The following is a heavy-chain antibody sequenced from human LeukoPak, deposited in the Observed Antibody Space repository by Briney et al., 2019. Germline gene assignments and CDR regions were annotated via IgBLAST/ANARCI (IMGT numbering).Heavy chain of an antibody. J-gene: IGHJ4*02. CDR3: TRRRRDGYIFDL. Sequence: PSETLSLTCTVSGGSISSYYWSWIRQPPGKGLEWIGYVFSSGSTTYNPSLKSRVTISVDTSKNQFSLELSSVTAADTAMYYCTRRRRDGYIFDLWGQGTLVTVSS. CDR2: VFSSGST. V-gene: IGHV4-59*01. D-gene: IGHD5-24*01. CDR1: GGSISSYY.